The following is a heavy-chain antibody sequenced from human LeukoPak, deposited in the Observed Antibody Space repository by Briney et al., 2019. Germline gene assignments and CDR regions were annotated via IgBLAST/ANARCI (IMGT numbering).Heavy chain of an antibody. CDR3: ASGEQWPTYY. V-gene: IGHV1-2*02. Sequence: ASVKVSCKASGYTFTGYDMRWVRQAPGQGLEWMGWINPNSGGTNYAQKFQGKVTITRDTSISTAYMELRRLRYDDTAVYYCASGEQWPTYYWGQGTLVTVSS. CDR1: GYTFTGYD. D-gene: IGHD6-19*01. CDR2: INPNSGGT. J-gene: IGHJ4*02.